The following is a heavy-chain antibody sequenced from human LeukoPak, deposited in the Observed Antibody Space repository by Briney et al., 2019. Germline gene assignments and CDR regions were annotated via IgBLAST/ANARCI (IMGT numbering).Heavy chain of an antibody. CDR1: GFIFGDYN. V-gene: IGHV3-48*01. J-gene: IGHJ4*02. Sequence: GGSLRLSCAASGFIFGDYNMNWVRQVPGKGLEWISYMSSTSTTIFYADPVKGRFTISRDNAKSSLYLQMNSLRAEDTAVYFCARVGNTGDAVIIPAAMGFDNWGQGTVVTVSS. CDR2: MSSTSTTI. CDR3: ARVGNTGDAVIIPAAMGFDN. D-gene: IGHD2-2*01.